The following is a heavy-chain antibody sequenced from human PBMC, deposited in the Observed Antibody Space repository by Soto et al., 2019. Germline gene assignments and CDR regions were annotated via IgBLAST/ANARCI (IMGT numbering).Heavy chain of an antibody. J-gene: IGHJ4*02. CDR3: ARDRTVTHYFDY. CDR1: GGSISSYY. Sequence: PSETLSLTCTVSGGSISSYYCSWIRQPPGKGLEWIGYIYYSGSTNYNPSLKSRVTISVDTSKNQFSLKLSSVTAADTAVYYCARDRTVTHYFDYWGQGTLVTVSS. V-gene: IGHV4-59*01. CDR2: IYYSGST. D-gene: IGHD4-17*01.